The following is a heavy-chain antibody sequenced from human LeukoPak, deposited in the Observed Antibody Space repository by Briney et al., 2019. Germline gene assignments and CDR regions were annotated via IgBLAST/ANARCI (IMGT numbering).Heavy chain of an antibody. V-gene: IGHV4-34*01. CDR2: INDSESS. CDR1: GGPFSGYY. CDR3: AREILAPGKTHDY. J-gene: IGHJ4*02. Sequence: SETLLLTCVVHGGPFSGYYWTWIRQPPGKGLEWIGEINDSESSNYNPSLKSRITMSVDTSENQISLKLSSVTAADTAVYYCAREILAPGKTHDYWGQGTLVTVSS.